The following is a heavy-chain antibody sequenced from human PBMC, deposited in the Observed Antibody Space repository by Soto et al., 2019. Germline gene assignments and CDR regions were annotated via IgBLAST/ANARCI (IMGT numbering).Heavy chain of an antibody. CDR2: IESGGTA. D-gene: IGHD2-21*02. V-gene: IGHV3-53*01. CDR3: AKDLGPLKLLNYVFYGLDV. CDR1: GFTVSSSY. J-gene: IGHJ6*02. Sequence: VGSLRLSCNASGFTVSSSYMSWVRQAPGMGLEWVAVIESGGTAHYADSVKGRFTISRDNPNNIIYLQLHTLRAEDTAVYYCAKDLGPLKLLNYVFYGLDVWGQGTTVTVSS.